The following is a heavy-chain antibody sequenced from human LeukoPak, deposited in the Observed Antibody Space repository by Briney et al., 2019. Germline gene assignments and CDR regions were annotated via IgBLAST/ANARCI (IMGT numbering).Heavy chain of an antibody. D-gene: IGHD2-2*02. V-gene: IGHV4-34*01. J-gene: IGHJ4*02. Sequence: PSETLSLTCAVYGGSFSGYYWSWIRQPPGKGLEWIGEINHSGSTNYNPSLKSRVTISVDTSKNQFSLKLSSVTAADTAVYYCARGRRRGSSSYKYYFDYWGQGTLVTVSS. CDR3: ARGRRRGSSSYKYYFDY. CDR1: GGSFSGYY. CDR2: INHSGST.